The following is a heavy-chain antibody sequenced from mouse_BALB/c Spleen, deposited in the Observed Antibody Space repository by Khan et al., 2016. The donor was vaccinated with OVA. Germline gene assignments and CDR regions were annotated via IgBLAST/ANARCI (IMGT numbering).Heavy chain of an antibody. CDR1: GFSLSASGVS. CDR2: IYWDDDK. Sequence: QVQLKESGPGILQPSQTLSLTCSFSGFSLSASGVSVSWIRQPSGKGLEWLAHIYWDDDKRSNPSLKSRLTISKDTSRNQVFLKIASVDTADTATYYCARRPRGVYSDYVFAYWGHGTLVTVSA. CDR3: ARRPRGVYSDYVFAY. J-gene: IGHJ3*01. V-gene: IGHV8-12*01. D-gene: IGHD2-4*01.